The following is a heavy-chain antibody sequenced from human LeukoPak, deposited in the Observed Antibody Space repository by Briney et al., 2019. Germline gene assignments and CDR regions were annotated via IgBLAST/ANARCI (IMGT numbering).Heavy chain of an antibody. D-gene: IGHD3-22*01. CDR1: GGPFSGYY. CDR2: INHSGST. CDR3: ASYSTYYYDSSGLGAFDI. J-gene: IGHJ3*02. Sequence: SETLSLTCAVYGGPFSGYYWNWIRQPPGKGLEWIGEINHSGSTNYNPSLKSRVTISVDTSKNQFSLKLSSVTAADTAVYYCASYSTYYYDSSGLGAFDIWGQGTMVTVSS. V-gene: IGHV4-34*01.